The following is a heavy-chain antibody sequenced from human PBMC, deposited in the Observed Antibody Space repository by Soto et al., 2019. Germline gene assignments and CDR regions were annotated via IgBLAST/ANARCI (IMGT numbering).Heavy chain of an antibody. J-gene: IGHJ6*02. Sequence: GGSLRLSCAAPGFTFRSYGMSWVRQSPGKGLEWVSAIGDSGSNKYYADSVKGRFTISRDNSKNTLYLQMNSLRAEDTAVYYCAKDSPRYADNYYGMDVWGQGTTVTVSS. CDR3: AKDSPRYADNYYGMDV. D-gene: IGHD2-2*01. V-gene: IGHV3-23*01. CDR2: IGDSGSNK. CDR1: GFTFRSYG.